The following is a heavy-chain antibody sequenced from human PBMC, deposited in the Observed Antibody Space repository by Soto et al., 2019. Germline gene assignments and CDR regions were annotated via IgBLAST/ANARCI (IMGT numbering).Heavy chain of an antibody. CDR3: AKHRLDYDSSGYYSYYYYGMDV. Sequence: GRSMRLSCAASGLTFRNYAMSWVRQAPGKGLEWVSAISGSAGSTYYADSVKGRFTIPRDNSENTLYLQMDGLRAEDTAVYYCAKHRLDYDSSGYYSYYYYGMDVWGQGTTVTVSS. CDR1: GLTFRNYA. D-gene: IGHD3-22*01. V-gene: IGHV3-23*01. CDR2: ISGSAGST. J-gene: IGHJ6*02.